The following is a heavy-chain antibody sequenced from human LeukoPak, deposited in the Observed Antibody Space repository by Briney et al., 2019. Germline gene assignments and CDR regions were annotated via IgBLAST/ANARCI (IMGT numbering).Heavy chain of an antibody. J-gene: IGHJ4*02. D-gene: IGHD2-2*01. CDR1: GFTFTNYA. CDR2: ITGSGGST. V-gene: IGHV3-23*01. Sequence: GGSLRLSCAASGFTFTNYAMSWVRQAPGKGLEWVPTITGSGGSTHYADSVRGRFTISRDNSENTLFLQMNSLRAADTAIYYCAKDQVDIVVPAALDYWGQGTLVTVSS. CDR3: AKDQVDIVVPAALDY.